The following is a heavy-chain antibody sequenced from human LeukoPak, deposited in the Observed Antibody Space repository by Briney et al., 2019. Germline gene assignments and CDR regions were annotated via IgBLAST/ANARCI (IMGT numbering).Heavy chain of an antibody. Sequence: SETLSLTCAVYGGSFRGYYWSWIRQPPGKGLEWIGEINHSGSTNYNPSLKSRVTISADTSKNQFSLKLSSVTAADTAVYYCARGPEWLVLYWGQGTLVTVSS. J-gene: IGHJ4*02. D-gene: IGHD6-19*01. CDR1: GGSFRGYY. CDR2: INHSGST. CDR3: ARGPEWLVLY. V-gene: IGHV4-34*01.